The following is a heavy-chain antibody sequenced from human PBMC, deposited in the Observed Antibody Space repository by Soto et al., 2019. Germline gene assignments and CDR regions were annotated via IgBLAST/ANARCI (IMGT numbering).Heavy chain of an antibody. CDR1: GGSISSFY. CDR2: ISYSGST. J-gene: IGHJ3*02. CDR3: ASLDRGVIINDAFDI. Sequence: SETLSLTCTVSGGSISSFYWSWIRRPPGKGLEWIGYISYSGSTNYNPSLKSRVTISVDTSKNQFSLKLSSVTAADTAVYYCASLDRGVIINDAFDIWGQGTMVTVSS. V-gene: IGHV4-59*08. D-gene: IGHD3-10*01.